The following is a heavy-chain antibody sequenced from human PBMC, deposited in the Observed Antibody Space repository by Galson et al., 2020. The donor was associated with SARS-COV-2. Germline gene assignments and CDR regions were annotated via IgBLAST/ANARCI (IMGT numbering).Heavy chain of an antibody. Sequence: GESLKISCTDSGFTFSNDVMSWVRQAPGKGLDWVSSISSSGTGTYSSDSVTGRFTLSRDNSKNTLYLQMNSLTVEDTAMYYCVRQGYWREGYNFDFDYWGPGTLVTVSS. J-gene: IGHJ4*02. CDR3: VRQGYWREGYNFDFDY. CDR1: GFTFSNDV. V-gene: IGHV3-23*01. CDR2: ISSSGTGT. D-gene: IGHD5-12*01.